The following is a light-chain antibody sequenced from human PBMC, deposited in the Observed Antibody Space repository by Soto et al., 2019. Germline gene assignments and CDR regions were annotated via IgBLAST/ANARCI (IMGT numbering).Light chain of an antibody. V-gene: IGKV4-1*01. J-gene: IGKJ4*01. CDR1: QSVLYSSNNKNY. Sequence: DIVMTQSPDSLAVSLGERATINCKSSQSVLYSSNNKNYLAWYQQKPGQPPKLLIYWASTRESGVPDRFSGSGSATDFTLTISSLQAEDVAVYYCKQYYSTPLTFGGGTKVEIK. CDR3: KQYYSTPLT. CDR2: WAS.